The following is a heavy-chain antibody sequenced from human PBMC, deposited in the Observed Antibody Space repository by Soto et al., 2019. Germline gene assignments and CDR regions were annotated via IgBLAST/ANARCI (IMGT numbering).Heavy chain of an antibody. Sequence: GGSLRLSCAASGFTFSSYGMHWVRQAPGKGLEWVAVISYDGSNKYYADSVKGRFTISRDNSRNTLSLQMNGLRAEDTAVYYCARLSGDHVAFFSYGMDAWGQGTTVTVSS. CDR3: ARLSGDHVAFFSYGMDA. J-gene: IGHJ6*02. D-gene: IGHD2-21*01. CDR1: GFTFSSYG. V-gene: IGHV3-30*03. CDR2: ISYDGSNK.